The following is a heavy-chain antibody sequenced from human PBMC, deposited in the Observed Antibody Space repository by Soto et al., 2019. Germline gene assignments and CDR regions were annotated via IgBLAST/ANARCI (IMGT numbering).Heavy chain of an antibody. J-gene: IGHJ6*02. CDR3: ATRITGPQDYYYGMDV. CDR1: GFTFSDYY. CDR2: ISSSGSTI. D-gene: IGHD1-20*01. V-gene: IGHV3-11*01. Sequence: GGSLRLSCAASGFTFSDYYMGWIRQAPGKGLGWVSYISSSGSTIYYADSVKGRFTISRDNAKNSLYLQINSLRAENTAVYYCATRITGPQDYYYGMDVWGQGTTVTVSS.